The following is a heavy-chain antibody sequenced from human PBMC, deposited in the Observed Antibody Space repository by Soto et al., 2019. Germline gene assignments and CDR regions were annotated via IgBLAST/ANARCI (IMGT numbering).Heavy chain of an antibody. Sequence: SVKVSCKASGGTFSSYAISWVRQAPGQGLEWMGGIIPIVGTANYAQKFQGRVTITADESTSTAYMEMSSLRSEDTAVYYCASVRSGYSSGSYYFDYWGQGTLVTVSS. D-gene: IGHD6-19*01. CDR1: GGTFSSYA. J-gene: IGHJ4*02. CDR2: IIPIVGTA. CDR3: ASVRSGYSSGSYYFDY. V-gene: IGHV1-69*13.